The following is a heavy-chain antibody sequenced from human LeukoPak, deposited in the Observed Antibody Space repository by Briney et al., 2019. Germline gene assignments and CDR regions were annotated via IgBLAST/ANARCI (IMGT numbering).Heavy chain of an antibody. V-gene: IGHV3-48*03. CDR1: GFTLSSYE. J-gene: IGHJ6*04. D-gene: IGHD3-10*02. CDR3: AELGITMIGGV. CDR2: ISSSGSTI. Sequence: GGSLRLSCAASGFTLSSYEMNWVRQATGQGLECVSYISSSGSTIYYAYSVKGRFTISRDNAQNSLYLQMNSLRAEDTAVYYCAELGITMIGGVWGKGTTVTISS.